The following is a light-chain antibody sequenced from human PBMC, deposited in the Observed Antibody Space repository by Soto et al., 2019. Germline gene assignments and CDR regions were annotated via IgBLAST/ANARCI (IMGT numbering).Light chain of an antibody. CDR3: SSYTTSNTRQIV. J-gene: IGLJ1*01. CDR1: SSDVGGYNY. V-gene: IGLV2-14*03. Sequence: QSALTQPASVSGSPGQSITISCTGTSSDVGGYNYVSWYQHHPGKAPKLMIYDVSYRPSGVSNRFAGSKSGNTASLTISGLQPEDEADYSCSSYTTSNTRQIVCGTGTKLNVL. CDR2: DVS.